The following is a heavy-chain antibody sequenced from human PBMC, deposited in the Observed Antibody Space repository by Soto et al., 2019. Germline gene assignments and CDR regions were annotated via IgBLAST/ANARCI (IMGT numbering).Heavy chain of an antibody. Sequence: GESLKLSCKVSGYTFTTYCINCVRQMPGKGLEWMGRIDPSDSYTKYSPSFQGHVITSADKSISTAYLHWSSLKAPDTAIYYCVRDMGHSFTSSYGMDVWGQGTTVTVSS. CDR2: IDPSDSYT. J-gene: IGHJ6*02. V-gene: IGHV5-10-1*01. D-gene: IGHD5-12*01. CDR1: GYTFTTYC. CDR3: VRDMGHSFTSSYGMDV.